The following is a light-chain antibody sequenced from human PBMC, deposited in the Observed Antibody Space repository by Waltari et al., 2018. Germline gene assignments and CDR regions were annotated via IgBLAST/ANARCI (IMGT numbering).Light chain of an antibody. Sequence: EIMLTQSPGTLSLSPGERATLSCRASQSISKYLAWYQQKPGQAPRLLIYDAASRATGIPDRFGGSGSGTDFSLTISRLEPEDSAVYYCQKYGTLPATFGKGTKVEIK. CDR3: QKYGTLPAT. CDR1: QSISKY. J-gene: IGKJ1*01. CDR2: DAA. V-gene: IGKV3-20*01.